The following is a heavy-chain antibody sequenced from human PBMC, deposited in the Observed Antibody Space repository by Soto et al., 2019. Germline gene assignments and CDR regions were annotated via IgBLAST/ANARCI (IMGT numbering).Heavy chain of an antibody. CDR2: ISAYNGNT. D-gene: IGHD1-26*01. V-gene: IGHV1-18*01. Sequence: QVPLVQSGAEVKKPGASVKVSCKASGYTFTSYGISWVRQAPGLGLEWMGWISAYNGNTNYAQKLQGRVTMTTDTSTSTAYMELRSLRSDDTAVYYCARDLRWRNLGAPFGYWGQGTLVTVSS. J-gene: IGHJ4*02. CDR3: ARDLRWRNLGAPFGY. CDR1: GYTFTSYG.